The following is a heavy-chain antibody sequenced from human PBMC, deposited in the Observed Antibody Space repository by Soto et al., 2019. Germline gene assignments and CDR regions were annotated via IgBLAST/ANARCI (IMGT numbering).Heavy chain of an antibody. CDR1: GFTFRIYS. J-gene: IGHJ3*02. CDR3: ARDATFGTKGGGFDI. V-gene: IGHV3-33*01. Sequence: GGSLSLSCAASGFTFRIYSMHWVRQSPGKGLEWVAVMWYDGTNKYYGKSVKCRFTISRDNSENTLYLQMNSLRVEDTAVYYCARDATFGTKGGGFDIWGHGTLVTVSS. D-gene: IGHD3-16*01. CDR2: MWYDGTNK.